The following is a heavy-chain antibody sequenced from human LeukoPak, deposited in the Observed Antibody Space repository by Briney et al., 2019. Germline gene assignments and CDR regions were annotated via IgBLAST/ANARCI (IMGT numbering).Heavy chain of an antibody. CDR1: GGSISSGGYS. CDR2: IYHSGST. V-gene: IGHV4-30-2*01. J-gene: IGHJ5*02. Sequence: SQTLSLTCAVSGGSISSGGYSWSWIRQPPGKGLEWIGYIYHSGSTYYNPSLKSRVTISVDRSKNQFSLKLSSVTAADTAVYYCAKLWFGEKGWFDPWGQGTLVTVSS. CDR3: AKLWFGEKGWFDP. D-gene: IGHD3-10*01.